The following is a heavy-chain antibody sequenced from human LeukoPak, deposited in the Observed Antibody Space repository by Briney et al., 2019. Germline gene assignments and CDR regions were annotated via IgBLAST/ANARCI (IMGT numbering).Heavy chain of an antibody. CDR2: ISSSGSTK. CDR3: ARDFLTGYFDY. Sequence: PGGSLRLSCAASGFTFSTYNMNWVCQAPGKGPEWVSYISSSGSTKYYADSVKGRFTISRDNVKNSLFLQMNSLSDEDTAVYYCARDFLTGYFDYWGQGTLVTVSS. J-gene: IGHJ4*02. CDR1: GFTFSTYN. V-gene: IGHV3-48*02. D-gene: IGHD3-9*01.